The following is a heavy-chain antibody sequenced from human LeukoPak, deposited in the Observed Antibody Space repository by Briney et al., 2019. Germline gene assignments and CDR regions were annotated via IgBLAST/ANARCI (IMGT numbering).Heavy chain of an antibody. CDR2: INPSGGST. D-gene: IGHD4-17*01. J-gene: IGHJ4*02. CDR3: ARVITYGQLDY. CDR1: GYTFTSYN. V-gene: IGHV1-46*01. Sequence: ASVKVSCKASGYTFTSYNIHWVRQAPGQGLEWMGIINPSGGSTNYAQKFQGRVTMTRDMSTSTVYMELSSLRSEDTAVYYCARVITYGQLDYWGQGTLVTVSS.